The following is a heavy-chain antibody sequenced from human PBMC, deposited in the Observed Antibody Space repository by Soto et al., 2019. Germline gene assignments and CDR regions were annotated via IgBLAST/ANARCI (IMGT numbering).Heavy chain of an antibody. Sequence: GGSLRLSCAASGFTFSTYAMSWVRQAPGKGLEWVSALTDSGVSTYYADSVKGRFTISRDNSKNTLYLQMNSLRAEDTAVYYCAKKSTGNSYFYFDYWGQGALVTVSS. V-gene: IGHV3-23*01. CDR1: GFTFSTYA. J-gene: IGHJ4*02. D-gene: IGHD2-8*02. CDR2: LTDSGVST. CDR3: AKKSTGNSYFYFDY.